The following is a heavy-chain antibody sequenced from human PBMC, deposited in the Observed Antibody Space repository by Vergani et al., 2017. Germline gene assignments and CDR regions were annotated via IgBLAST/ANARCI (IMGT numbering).Heavy chain of an antibody. CDR1: GITFWKFG. Sequence: EVDLVESGGGLAQPGGSLRLSCEASGITFWKFGMHWVRPGPGKGLEWVSGISWNSGAVDYADSVRGRFTISRDNAKNSLFLEMNSLRVEDTAVYYCAKVGRSEVAGTFGAFDIWGQGTMVTVSS. CDR2: ISWNSGAV. CDR3: AKVGRSEVAGTFGAFDI. D-gene: IGHD6-19*01. V-gene: IGHV3-9*01. J-gene: IGHJ3*02.